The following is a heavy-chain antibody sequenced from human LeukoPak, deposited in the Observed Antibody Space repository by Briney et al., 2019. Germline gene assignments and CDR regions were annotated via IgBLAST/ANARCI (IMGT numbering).Heavy chain of an antibody. J-gene: IGHJ3*02. D-gene: IGHD3-22*01. CDR2: IYDSGST. V-gene: IGHV4-59*01. Sequence: ASETLSLTCTVSGGSISSYYWSWIRQPPGKGLEWIGYIYDSGSTNYNPSLKSRVTISVDTSKNQFSLKVSSVTAADTAVYYCASLTTADAFDIWGQGTMVTVSS. CDR3: ASLTTADAFDI. CDR1: GGSISSYY.